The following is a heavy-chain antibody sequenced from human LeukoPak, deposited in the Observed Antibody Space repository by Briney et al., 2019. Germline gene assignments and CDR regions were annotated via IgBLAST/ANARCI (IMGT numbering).Heavy chain of an antibody. D-gene: IGHD4-17*01. CDR1: GGSFSGYY. CDR2: INHSGST. V-gene: IGHV4-34*01. Sequence: SETLSLTYAVYGGSFSGYYWSWIRQPPGKGLEWIGEINHSGSTNYNPSLKSRVTISVDTSKNQFSLKLSSVTAADTAVYYCARVGYGDYRVDYWGQGTLVTVSS. CDR3: ARVGYGDYRVDY. J-gene: IGHJ4*02.